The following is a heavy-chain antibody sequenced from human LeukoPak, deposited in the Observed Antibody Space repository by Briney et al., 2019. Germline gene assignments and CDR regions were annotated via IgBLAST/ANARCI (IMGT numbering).Heavy chain of an antibody. Sequence: PGGSLRLSCAGSGFTFSSYGMHWVRQAPGKGLEWVAIISYDGSNKYYADSVKGRFTISRDNSKNTLYLQMNSLRAEDAAVYYSAKDLGNYHFYYAMDVWGQGTTVTVSS. V-gene: IGHV3-30*18. CDR1: GFTFSSYG. CDR3: AKDLGNYHFYYAMDV. D-gene: IGHD7-27*01. CDR2: ISYDGSNK. J-gene: IGHJ6*02.